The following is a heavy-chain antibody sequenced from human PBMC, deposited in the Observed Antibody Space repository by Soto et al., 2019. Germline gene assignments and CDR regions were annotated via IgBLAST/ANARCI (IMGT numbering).Heavy chain of an antibody. CDR1: GFTFSSYW. Sequence: GGSLRLSCAVSGFTFSSYWMHWVRQAPGKGLVWVSRIYSDDSSTSYADSVKGRLTISRDNAKNTLYLQMNSLRGEDTAVYYCARGRSGHYFDYWGQGTRVTVSS. CDR2: IYSDDSST. CDR3: ARGRSGHYFDY. V-gene: IGHV3-74*01. D-gene: IGHD2-15*01. J-gene: IGHJ4*02.